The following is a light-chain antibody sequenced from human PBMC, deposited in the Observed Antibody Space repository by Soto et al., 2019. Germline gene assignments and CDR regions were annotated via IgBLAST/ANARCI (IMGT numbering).Light chain of an antibody. CDR1: SGYSNYK. J-gene: IGLJ1*01. CDR3: GADHGSGSNFVYV. Sequence: QPVLTQRPSASASLGASVTLTCTLSSGYSNYKVDWYQQRPGKGRRFVMRVGTGGIVGSKGDGIPDRFSVLGSGLNRYLTIKNIQEEDESDYHCGADHGSGSNFVYVFGIGTKLTVL. V-gene: IGLV9-49*01. CDR2: VGTGGIVG.